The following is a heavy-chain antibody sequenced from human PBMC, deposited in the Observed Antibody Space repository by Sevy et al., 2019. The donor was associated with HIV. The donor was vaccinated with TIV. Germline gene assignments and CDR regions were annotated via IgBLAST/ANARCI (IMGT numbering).Heavy chain of an antibody. CDR2: INHSGST. V-gene: IGHV4-34*01. CDR3: ARHCTGTSCTHAFDI. Sequence: SETLSLTCAVYGGSFSGYYWSWIRQPPGKGLEWIGEINHSGSTNYNPSLKSRVTISVDTSKNQFSLKLSSVTAADTAVYYCARHCTGTSCTHAFDIWGQGTMVTVSS. CDR1: GGSFSGYY. D-gene: IGHD2-2*01. J-gene: IGHJ3*02.